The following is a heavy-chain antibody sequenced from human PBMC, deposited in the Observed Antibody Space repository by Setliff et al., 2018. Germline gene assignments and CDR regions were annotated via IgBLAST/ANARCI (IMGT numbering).Heavy chain of an antibody. CDR3: ARGSLSGTTYPSDY. CDR2: INHSGST. D-gene: IGHD1-7*01. J-gene: IGHJ4*02. Sequence: SETLSLTCAASGGTFSYYYWTWIRQPPGKGLEWIGEINHSGSTSYNPSLESRVTISVDTSKNQFSLKLTSVTAADTAVYYCARGSLSGTTYPSDYWGQGTLVTVSS. V-gene: IGHV4-34*01. CDR1: GGTFSYYY.